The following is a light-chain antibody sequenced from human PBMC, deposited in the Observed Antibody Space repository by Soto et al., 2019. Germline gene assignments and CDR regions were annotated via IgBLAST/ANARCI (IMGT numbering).Light chain of an antibody. V-gene: IGKV1-33*01. J-gene: IGKJ2*01. CDR3: QQYDNLPYT. CDR2: DAS. Sequence: DIEMTQSPSSLSASVGDRVTITCQASQDIRKFLNWFQQRPGAAPKLLIYDASNLETGVPSRFSAGGSGTHFTFTISSLQPEDTGTYFCQQYDNLPYTFAQGTKVEI. CDR1: QDIRKF.